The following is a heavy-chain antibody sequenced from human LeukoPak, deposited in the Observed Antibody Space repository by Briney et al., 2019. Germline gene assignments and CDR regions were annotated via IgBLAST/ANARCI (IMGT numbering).Heavy chain of an antibody. J-gene: IGHJ4*02. D-gene: IGHD2-2*01. CDR2: INPNSGGT. CDR1: VCTFTGYY. Sequence: ASVKVSCKASVCTFTGYYMHWVRQAPGQGLEWVGWINPNSGGTNYVQKFQGRVTMTRDTSISTAYMELSRLRSDDTAVYYCARDYVVVVPAATEGFYFDYWGQGTLVTVSS. V-gene: IGHV1-2*02. CDR3: ARDYVVVVPAATEGFYFDY.